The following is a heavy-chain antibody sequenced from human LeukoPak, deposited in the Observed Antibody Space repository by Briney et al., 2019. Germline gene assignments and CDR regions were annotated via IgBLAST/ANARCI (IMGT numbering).Heavy chain of an antibody. V-gene: IGHV4-34*01. D-gene: IGHD2/OR15-2a*01. CDR1: GGSFSGYL. CDR2: VNYRGSP. J-gene: IGHJ6*02. Sequence: SETLSLTCDVPGGSFSGYLWSWIRQSPGKGLEWIGEVNYRGSPNYNPSLESRVTISVDTSNNQLSLKLTSVTAADTALYYCTRSGLTGMREYERADFYYYGMDLWGQGTAVTVFS. CDR3: TRSGLTGMREYERADFYYYGMDL.